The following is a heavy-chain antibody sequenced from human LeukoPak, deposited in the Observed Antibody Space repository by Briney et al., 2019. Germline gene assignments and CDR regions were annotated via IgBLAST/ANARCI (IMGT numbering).Heavy chain of an antibody. CDR1: GASISSYY. CDR2: IHYTGTT. CDR3: ARGAFYVDTAMVYYYYYYYMDV. J-gene: IGHJ6*03. D-gene: IGHD5-18*01. V-gene: IGHV4-59*12. Sequence: SETLSLTCTVSGASISSYYWSWIRQPPGKGLEWIGYIHYTGTTNYNPSLKSRVTISVDTSKNQFSLKLSSVTAADTAVYYCARGAFYVDTAMVYYYYYYYMDVWGKGTTVTVSS.